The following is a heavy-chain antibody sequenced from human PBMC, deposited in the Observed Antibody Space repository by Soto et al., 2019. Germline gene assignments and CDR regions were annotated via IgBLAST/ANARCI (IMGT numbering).Heavy chain of an antibody. D-gene: IGHD1-1*01. Sequence: QVQLVQSGAEVKKPGASVKVSCKASGYTFTSYDINWVRQATGQGLEWMGWMNPNSGNTGYAQKFXGXGXMXWNTAKSTAYLELSSLRSEDTAVYYCARARSGTPDYWGQGTLVTVSS. J-gene: IGHJ4*02. V-gene: IGHV1-8*01. CDR1: GYTFTSYD. CDR3: ARARSGTPDY. CDR2: MNPNSGNT.